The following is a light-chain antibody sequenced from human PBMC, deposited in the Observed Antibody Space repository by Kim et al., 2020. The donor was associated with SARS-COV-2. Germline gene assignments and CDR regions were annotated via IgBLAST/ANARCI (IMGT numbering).Light chain of an antibody. CDR2: AAS. V-gene: IGKV1-39*01. CDR1: QSISSH. J-gene: IGKJ3*01. Sequence: DIQMTQSPSSLSASVGDRVTITCRTSQSISSHLNWYHQKPGRATKLLISAASTLQGGVPSRFSGSGSETDFTLTISSLQPVDFATYFCQQSYITPFTFVPGTKVDIK. CDR3: QQSYITPFT.